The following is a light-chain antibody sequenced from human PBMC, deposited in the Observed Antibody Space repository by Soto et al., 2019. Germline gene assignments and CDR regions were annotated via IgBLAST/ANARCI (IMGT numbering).Light chain of an antibody. CDR2: DAS. CDR3: LQDYTYPWT. Sequence: DIQMTQSPSTLSASVGARAPITCRASQIISSWLAWYQQKPGKAPKLLIYDASSLQGGVPSSFSGSGSGTEFTLTISSLQPDDFATYYCLQDYTYPWTFGQGTKVDIK. J-gene: IGKJ1*01. CDR1: QIISSW. V-gene: IGKV1-5*01.